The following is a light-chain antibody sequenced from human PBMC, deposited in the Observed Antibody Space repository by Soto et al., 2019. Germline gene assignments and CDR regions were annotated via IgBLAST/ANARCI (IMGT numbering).Light chain of an antibody. V-gene: IGLV2-11*01. CDR3: CSYAGAYTWM. J-gene: IGLJ3*02. CDR1: SSDVGGYDY. Sequence: QSALTRPRSVSGSPGQSVTISCTGTSSDVGGYDYVSWCQQHPGKAPKLLIYDVTRRPSGVPDRFSGSKSGNTASLTISGLQAEDEADYYCCSYAGAYTWMFGGGTKLTVL. CDR2: DVT.